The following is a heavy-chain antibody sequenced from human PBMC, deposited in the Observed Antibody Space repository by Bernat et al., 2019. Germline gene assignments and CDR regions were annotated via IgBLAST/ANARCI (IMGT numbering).Heavy chain of an antibody. J-gene: IGHJ6*02. CDR2: IWYDGSNK. CDR1: GFTFSSYG. CDR3: ARDGRLEWFGDDYYYGMDV. Sequence: QVQLVESGGGVVQPGRSLRLSCAASGFTFSSYGMHWVRQAPGKGLEWVSVIWYDGSNKYYADSVKGRVTISRGNSKNTLYLQMNSLRAEDTAVYYCARDGRLEWFGDDYYYGMDVWGQGTTVTVSS. D-gene: IGHD3-10*01. V-gene: IGHV3-33*01.